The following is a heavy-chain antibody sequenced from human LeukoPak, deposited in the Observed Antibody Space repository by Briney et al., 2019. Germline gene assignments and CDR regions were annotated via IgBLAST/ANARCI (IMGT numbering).Heavy chain of an antibody. D-gene: IGHD6-6*01. Sequence: SETLSLTCAVYGGSFSGYYWSWIRQPPGKGLEWIGEINHSGSTNYNPSLKSRVTISVDTSKNQFSLKLSSVTAADTAVYYCASRSRIAALNYWGQGTLVTASS. CDR3: ASRSRIAALNY. CDR2: INHSGST. V-gene: IGHV4-34*01. CDR1: GGSFSGYY. J-gene: IGHJ4*02.